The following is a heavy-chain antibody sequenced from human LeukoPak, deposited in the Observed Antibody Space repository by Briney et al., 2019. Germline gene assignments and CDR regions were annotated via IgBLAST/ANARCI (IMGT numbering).Heavy chain of an antibody. J-gene: IGHJ1*01. CDR1: EFTFNNYW. Sequence: GGSLRLSCAASEFTFNNYWMHWVRQAPGKGLVWVSRIKNDGKITTYADSVKGRFTTSRDNAKNTFYLQMNSLRVEDTAVYYCLLIILGGSSQHWGQGTLVTVSS. CDR3: LLIILGGSSQH. CDR2: IKNDGKIT. D-gene: IGHD3-3*01. V-gene: IGHV3-74*01.